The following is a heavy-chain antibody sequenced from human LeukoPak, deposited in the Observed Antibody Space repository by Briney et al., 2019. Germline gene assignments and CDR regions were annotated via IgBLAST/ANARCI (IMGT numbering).Heavy chain of an antibody. CDR1: GGSITNTNLY. CDR3: AGPNPNSRFAY. J-gene: IGHJ4*02. V-gene: IGHV4-39*01. Sequence: KTSETLSLICTVSGGSITNTNLYWGWIRQPPGKGLEWIGSVYSSGDTYYNLSLESRVTISIDTSNNQFSLKLSSVTAADTAVYYCAGPNPNSRFAYWGQGTLVTVSS. D-gene: IGHD1-1*01. CDR2: VYSSGDT.